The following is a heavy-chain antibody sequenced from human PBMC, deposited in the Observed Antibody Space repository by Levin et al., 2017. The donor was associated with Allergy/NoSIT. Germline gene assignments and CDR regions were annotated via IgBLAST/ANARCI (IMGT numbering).Heavy chain of an antibody. CDR3: ARVGSNDFWSGYYWIGARYYYGMDV. CDR1: GFTFSSYW. CDR2: IKQDGSEK. Sequence: HSGGSLRLSCAASGFTFSSYWMSWVRQAPGKGLEWVANIKQDGSEKYYVDSVKGRFTISRDNAKNSLYLQMNSLRAEDTAVYYCARVGSNDFWSGYYWIGARYYYGMDVWGQGTTVTVSS. D-gene: IGHD3-3*01. V-gene: IGHV3-7*01. J-gene: IGHJ6*02.